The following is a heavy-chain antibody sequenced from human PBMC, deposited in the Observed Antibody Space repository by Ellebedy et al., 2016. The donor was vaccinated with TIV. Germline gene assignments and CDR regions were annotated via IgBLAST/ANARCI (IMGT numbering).Heavy chain of an antibody. V-gene: IGHV3-11*01. J-gene: IGHJ4*02. CDR2: ISSSGSKI. CDR3: AREMATIRRGYYFDY. D-gene: IGHD5-24*01. Sequence: GESLKISCAASGFTFSDYYMRWIRQAPGKGLEWVSYISSSGSKIYYADSVKGRFTISRDNAKNSLYLQMNSLRAEDTAVYYCAREMATIRRGYYFDYWGQGTLVTVSS. CDR1: GFTFSDYY.